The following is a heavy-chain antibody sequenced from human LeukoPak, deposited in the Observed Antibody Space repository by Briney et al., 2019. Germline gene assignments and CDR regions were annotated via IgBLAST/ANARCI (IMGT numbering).Heavy chain of an antibody. D-gene: IGHD5-18*01. CDR1: GYSFTSYW. J-gene: IGHJ4*02. CDR2: IDPSDSET. V-gene: IGHV5-51*01. CDR3: ARQTAMGRSGDY. Sequence: GESLKISCKASGYSFTSYWIGWVRQMPGRGLEWMGIIDPSDSETRYTPSFQGQVTISVDKSLTTADLQWNSLKASDTAMYYCARQTAMGRSGDYWGQGTLVTVSS.